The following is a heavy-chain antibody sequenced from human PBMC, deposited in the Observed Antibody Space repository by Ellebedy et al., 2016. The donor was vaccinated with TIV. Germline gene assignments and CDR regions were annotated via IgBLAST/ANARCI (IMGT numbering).Heavy chain of an antibody. V-gene: IGHV3-23*01. CDR3: AKAPCSTSCYIVDY. CDR2: ISGSGGST. D-gene: IGHD2-2*02. Sequence: GGSLRLSXAASGFTFSSYAMSWVRQAPGKGLEWVSAISGSGGSTYYADSVKGRFTISRDNSKNTLYLQMNSLRAEDTAVYYCAKAPCSTSCYIVDYWGQGTLVTVSS. CDR1: GFTFSSYA. J-gene: IGHJ4*02.